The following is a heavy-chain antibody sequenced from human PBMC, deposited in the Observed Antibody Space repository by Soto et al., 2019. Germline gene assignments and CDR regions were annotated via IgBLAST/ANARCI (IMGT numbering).Heavy chain of an antibody. Sequence: EASVKVSCKISGGTFSSYAINWVRQAPGQGLEWMGGIIPISATTSYAQKFQGRATITADESTFTSYMELRSLISEDTALDYCARDPGYSYGHPPHRGMDVWGQGTTVTVSS. CDR3: ARDPGYSYGHPPHRGMDV. CDR1: GGTFSSYA. V-gene: IGHV1-69*13. CDR2: IIPISATT. J-gene: IGHJ6*02. D-gene: IGHD5-18*01.